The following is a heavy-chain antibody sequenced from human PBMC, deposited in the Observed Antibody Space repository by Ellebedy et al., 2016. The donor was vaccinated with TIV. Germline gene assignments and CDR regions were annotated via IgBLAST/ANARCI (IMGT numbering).Heavy chain of an antibody. CDR3: AREGDYYFDY. Sequence: ASVKVSCXASGYTFTSYAIHWVRQAPGQRLEWMGWIDAGYGNTRYSQKFQDRVTMTRDTSAKTAYMELTSLRSEDTAVYYCAREGDYYFDYWGQGTLVTVSS. J-gene: IGHJ4*02. CDR2: IDAGYGNT. D-gene: IGHD2-21*01. CDR1: GYTFTSYA. V-gene: IGHV1-3*01.